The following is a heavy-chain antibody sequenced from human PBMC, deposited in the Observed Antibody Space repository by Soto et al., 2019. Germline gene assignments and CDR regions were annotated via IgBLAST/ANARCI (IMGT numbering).Heavy chain of an antibody. D-gene: IGHD5-18*01. V-gene: IGHV3-23*01. CDR1: GFTFSSFA. Sequence: GSLRLSCAASGFTFSSFALSWVRQAPGKGLEWVSAISGSGDGTDYADSVKGRFTISRDNSKNTLYLQMNSLRAEDTAGYYCAGPGYSSQDYWGQGALVTVSS. CDR2: ISGSGDGT. J-gene: IGHJ4*02. CDR3: AGPGYSSQDY.